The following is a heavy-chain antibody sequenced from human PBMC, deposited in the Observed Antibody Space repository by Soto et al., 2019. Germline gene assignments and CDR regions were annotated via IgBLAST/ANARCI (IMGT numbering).Heavy chain of an antibody. CDR1: GGSISSYY. V-gene: IGHV4-59*01. CDR3: ARDSSDYGPDWYMEV. CDR2: IYYSGST. Sequence: SETLSLTCTVSGGSISSYYWNWVRQPPGKGLEWIGYIYYSGSTNYSPSLKSRVTISVDTSKNQFSLKLNSVTAADTAVYYCARDSSDYGPDWYMEVWGKGTTVTVSS. J-gene: IGHJ6*03. D-gene: IGHD4-17*01.